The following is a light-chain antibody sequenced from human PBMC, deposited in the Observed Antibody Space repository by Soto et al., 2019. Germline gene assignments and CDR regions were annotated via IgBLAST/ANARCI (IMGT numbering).Light chain of an antibody. CDR2: DAS. J-gene: IGKJ1*01. V-gene: IGKV3-11*01. CDR3: QQRLNWPAG. Sequence: EIFLTQSPDTLYLSPGERATLTCRASQSVTNYIAWYQQRPGQAPRLLIYDASNRATGVPARFSGSRSGTDFTLTISDLEPADFGLYYCQQRLNWPAGFVQGTKVDI. CDR1: QSVTNY.